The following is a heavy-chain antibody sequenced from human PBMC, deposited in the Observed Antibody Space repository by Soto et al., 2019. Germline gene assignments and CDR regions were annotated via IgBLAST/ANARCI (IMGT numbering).Heavy chain of an antibody. J-gene: IGHJ6*04. Sequence: GESLKISCKGSGYSFTTYWINWVRQMPGKGLEWMGIIYPDDPEIRYSPAFQGQVTISVDKSISTAYLQWSSLKASDSAVYYCARRRGIDVWGKGTKVTVSS. V-gene: IGHV5-51*01. CDR1: GYSFTTYW. CDR3: ARRRGIDV. CDR2: IYPDDPEI.